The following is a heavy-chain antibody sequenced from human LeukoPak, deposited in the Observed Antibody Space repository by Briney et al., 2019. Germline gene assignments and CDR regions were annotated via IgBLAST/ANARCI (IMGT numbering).Heavy chain of an antibody. CDR1: GFTFSRNS. V-gene: IGHV3-21*04. CDR3: AKERVKLAARPVGLDY. J-gene: IGHJ4*02. CDR2: IRGSASYI. Sequence: GGSLRLSCAASGFTFSRNSIKWVRQAPGKGLEWVSFIRGSASYIYYADSVKGRFTISRDNSKNTVYLQMNSLKAEDTALYYCAKERVKLAARPVGLDYWGQGTLVTVSS. D-gene: IGHD6-6*01.